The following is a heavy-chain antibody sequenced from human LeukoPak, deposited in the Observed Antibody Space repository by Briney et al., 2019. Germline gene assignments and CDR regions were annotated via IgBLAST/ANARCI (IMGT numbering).Heavy chain of an antibody. V-gene: IGHV1-69*05. CDR1: GGTFSSYA. CDR3: ASSYGGKYNWFDP. J-gene: IGHJ5*02. Sequence: ASVKVSCKASGGTFSSYAISWVRQAPGQGLEWMGGIIPILGTANYAQKFQGRVTITTDESTSTAYMELSSLRSEDTAVYYCASSYGGKYNWFDPWGQGTLVTVSS. CDR2: IIPILGTA. D-gene: IGHD4-23*01.